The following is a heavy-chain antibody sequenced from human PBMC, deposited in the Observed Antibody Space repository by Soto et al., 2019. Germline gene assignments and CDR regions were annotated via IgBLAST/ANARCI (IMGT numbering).Heavy chain of an antibody. CDR1: GYTFTCYY. Sequence: ASVKVSCKASGYTFTCYYMHWVRQAPGQGLEWMGWINPNSGGTNYAQKFQGWVTMTRDTSISTAYMELSRLRSDDTAMYYCARGRDQYYYYGMDVWGQGTTVTVSS. V-gene: IGHV1-2*04. CDR2: INPNSGGT. CDR3: ARGRDQYYYYGMDV. J-gene: IGHJ6*02.